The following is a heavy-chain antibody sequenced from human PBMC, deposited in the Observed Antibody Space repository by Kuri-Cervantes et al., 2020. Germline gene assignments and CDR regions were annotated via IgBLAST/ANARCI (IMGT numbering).Heavy chain of an antibody. J-gene: IGHJ3*01. V-gene: IGHV4-39*02. CDR1: GGSISSSSYY. CDR2: IYYSGST. D-gene: IGHD1-26*01. Sequence: SETLSLTCTVSGGSISSSSYYWGWIRQPPGKGLEWIGSIYYSGSTYYNPSLKSRVTISVDTSKNQFSLKLSSVTAADTAIYYCARDGKHTNSFDVWGQGTMVTVSS. CDR3: ARDGKHTNSFDV.